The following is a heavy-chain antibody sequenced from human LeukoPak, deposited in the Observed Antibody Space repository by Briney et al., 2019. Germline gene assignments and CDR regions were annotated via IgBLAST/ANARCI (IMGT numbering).Heavy chain of an antibody. Sequence: SETLSLTCTVSGGSISSYYWSWIRQPAGKGLEWIGRIYTSGSTNYNPSLKSRVTMSVDTSKSQFSLKLSSVTAADTAVYYCARALRWLQGGYYFDYWGQGTLVTVSS. J-gene: IGHJ4*02. CDR1: GGSISSYY. V-gene: IGHV4-4*07. CDR3: ARALRWLQGGYYFDY. CDR2: IYTSGST. D-gene: IGHD5-24*01.